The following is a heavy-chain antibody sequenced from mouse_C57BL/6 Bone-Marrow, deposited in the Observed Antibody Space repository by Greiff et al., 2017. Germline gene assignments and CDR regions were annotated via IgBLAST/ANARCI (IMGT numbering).Heavy chain of an antibody. J-gene: IGHJ4*01. CDR3: ARPGHYYSSHYYYAMDY. CDR1: GYSITSGYY. D-gene: IGHD1-1*01. Sequence: EVKLLESGPGLVKPSQSLSLTCTVTGYSITSGYYWNWIRPFPGNKLEWMGYISYDGSNNYNPSLNNPITITRDTSKNKVFMKLNSVNTEDTATYYCARPGHYYSSHYYYAMDYWGQGTSVTVSS. V-gene: IGHV3-6*01. CDR2: ISYDGSN.